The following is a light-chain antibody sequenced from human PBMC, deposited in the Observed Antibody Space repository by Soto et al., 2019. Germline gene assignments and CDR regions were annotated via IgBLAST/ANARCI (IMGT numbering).Light chain of an antibody. CDR1: QSLLYNNTFNY. CDR3: MQALQSLT. Sequence: EIVMTQSPLTLPVTPGEPASMSCRSSQSLLYNNTFNYLDWYLQKPGQSPLLLIYLGSNRASGVPDRFSGSGSGTDFSPKISRVEAEDVGTYYCMQALQSLTFGQGTRLEIK. V-gene: IGKV2-28*01. J-gene: IGKJ5*01. CDR2: LGS.